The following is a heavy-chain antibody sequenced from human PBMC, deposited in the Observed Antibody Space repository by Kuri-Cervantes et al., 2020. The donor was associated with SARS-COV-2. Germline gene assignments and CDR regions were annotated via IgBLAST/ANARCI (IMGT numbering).Heavy chain of an antibody. D-gene: IGHD1-1*01. CDR3: ARLFSPWSVVGDY. CDR1: DGSFSGYS. J-gene: IGHJ4*02. CDR2: IYYSGST. Sequence: SETLSLTCAVYDGSFSGYSWTWIRQPPGKGLEWIGTIYYSGSTDYNPSLKSRVTISVDTSKNQFSLKLRSVTATDTAVYYCARLFSPWSVVGDYWGQGTLVTVSS. V-gene: IGHV4-34*01.